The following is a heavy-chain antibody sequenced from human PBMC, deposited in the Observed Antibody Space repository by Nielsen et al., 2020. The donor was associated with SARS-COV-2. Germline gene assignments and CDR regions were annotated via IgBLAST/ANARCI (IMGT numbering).Heavy chain of an antibody. V-gene: IGHV4-59*01. D-gene: IGHD6-13*01. CDR3: ARGPDSSSWKRGRPYYFDY. CDR2: IYYSGST. CDR1: GGSISSYY. J-gene: IGHJ4*02. Sequence: SETLSLTCTVSGGSISSYYWSWTRQPPGKGLEWIGYIYYSGSTNYNPSLKSRVTISVDTSKNQFSLKLSSVTAADTAVYYCARGPDSSSWKRGRPYYFDYWGQGTLVTVSS.